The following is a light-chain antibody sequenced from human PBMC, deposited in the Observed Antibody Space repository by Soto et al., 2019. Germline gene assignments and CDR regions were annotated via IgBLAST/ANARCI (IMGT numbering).Light chain of an antibody. CDR3: QQYNNWPGT. J-gene: IGKJ1*01. Sequence: EIVLTQSPGTLSLSPGERATLSCRASQSFSSNLAWYQQKPGQAPRILIYGATIRDTGTPARFSGSGSGTESTLTISSLQSEDFAVYYCQQYNNWPGTFGQGTKVDIK. CDR2: GAT. CDR1: QSFSSN. V-gene: IGKV3-15*01.